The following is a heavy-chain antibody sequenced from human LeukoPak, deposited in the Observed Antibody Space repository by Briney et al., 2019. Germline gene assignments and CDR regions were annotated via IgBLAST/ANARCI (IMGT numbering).Heavy chain of an antibody. J-gene: IGHJ4*02. V-gene: IGHV3-23*01. CDR1: GFAFSDFW. Sequence: GGSLRLSCAASGFAFSDFWMSWVRQAPGKGLEWVSAISGSGGSTYYADSVKGRFTISRDNSKNTLYLQMNSLRAEDTAVYYCAKFSKGVHWGQGTLVTVSS. CDR2: ISGSGGST. CDR3: AKFSKGVH. D-gene: IGHD2-8*01.